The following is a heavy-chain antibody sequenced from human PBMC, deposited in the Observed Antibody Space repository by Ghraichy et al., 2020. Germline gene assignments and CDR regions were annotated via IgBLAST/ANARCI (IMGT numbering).Heavy chain of an antibody. Sequence: GESLNISCKGSAYSFSAYWIAWVRQMPGKGLEWMGIIYPGDSDTRYSPSFQGQVTISADKSISTAYLQWSSLKASDTAMYYCAKVSLLLPSLTEYYFDYWGQGTLVTVSS. CDR2: IYPGDSDT. CDR3: AKVSLLLPSLTEYYFDY. D-gene: IGHD2-21*02. J-gene: IGHJ4*02. CDR1: AYSFSAYW. V-gene: IGHV5-51*01.